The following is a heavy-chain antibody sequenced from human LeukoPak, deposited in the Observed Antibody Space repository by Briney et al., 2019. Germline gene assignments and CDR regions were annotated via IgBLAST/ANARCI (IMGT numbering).Heavy chain of an antibody. V-gene: IGHV3-48*01. D-gene: IGHD3-10*01. CDR3: VRDGNRGYDMDV. CDR1: GFTLRYYQ. J-gene: IGHJ6*02. CDR2: INVVNGAI. Sequence: PGGSLRLSCATSGFTLRYYQMNWVRQAPGKGLEWVSYINVVNGAIYYADSVKGRFTISGDIATNSVYLRMNSLRAEDTALYYCVRDGNRGYDMDVWGQGTAVTVSS.